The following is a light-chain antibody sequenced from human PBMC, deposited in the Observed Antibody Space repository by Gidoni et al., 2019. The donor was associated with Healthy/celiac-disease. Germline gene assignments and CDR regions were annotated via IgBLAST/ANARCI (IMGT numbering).Light chain of an antibody. CDR3: QQYYSTLWT. CDR2: AAS. V-gene: IGKV1-NL1*01. J-gene: IGKJ1*01. Sequence: DIKMTQSPSSLSASVGDRVTITCRASQGISNSLAWYQQKPGKAPKLLLYAASRLESGVPSRFSGSGSGTDYTLTISSLQPEDFATYYCQQYYSTLWTFGQGTKVEIK. CDR1: QGISNS.